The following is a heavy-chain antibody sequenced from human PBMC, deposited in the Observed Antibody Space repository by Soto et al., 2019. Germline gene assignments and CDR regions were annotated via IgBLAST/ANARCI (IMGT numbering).Heavy chain of an antibody. CDR3: ARDAGGVVGANDFDY. J-gene: IGHJ4*02. CDR2: IIPIFGTA. D-gene: IGHD1-26*01. Sequence: SVKVSCKASGGTFSSYAISWVRQAPGQGLEWMGGIIPIFGTANYAQKFQGRVTITADESTSTAYMELSSLRSEDTAVYYCARDAGGVVGANDFDYWGPGTLVTVSS. CDR1: GGTFSSYA. V-gene: IGHV1-69*13.